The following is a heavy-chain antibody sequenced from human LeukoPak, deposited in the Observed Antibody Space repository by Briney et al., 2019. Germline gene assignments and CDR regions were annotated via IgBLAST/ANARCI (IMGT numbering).Heavy chain of an antibody. V-gene: IGHV1-18*01. CDR1: GYTFTSYG. D-gene: IGHD4-17*01. J-gene: IGHJ6*03. Sequence: ASVTVSCKASGYTFTSYGISWVRQAPGQGLEWMGWISAYNGNTNYAQKLQGRVTMTTDTSTSTAYMELRSLRSDDTAVYYCARSPAVTTIYYYYMDVWGKGTTVTVSS. CDR2: ISAYNGNT. CDR3: ARSPAVTTIYYYYMDV.